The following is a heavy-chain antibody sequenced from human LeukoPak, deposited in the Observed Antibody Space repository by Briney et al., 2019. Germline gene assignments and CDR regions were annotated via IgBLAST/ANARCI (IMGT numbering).Heavy chain of an antibody. CDR2: ISYDGSNK. CDR3: AKRRGIVVVPAAILTPSLDY. D-gene: IGHD2-2*01. J-gene: IGHJ4*02. CDR1: GFTFSSYG. Sequence: SGGPLRLSCAASGFTFSSYGMHWVHQAPGKGLEWVAVISYDGSNKYYADSVKGRFTISRDNSKNTLYLQMNSLRAEDTAVYYCAKRRGIVVVPAAILTPSLDYWGQGTLVTVSS. V-gene: IGHV3-30*18.